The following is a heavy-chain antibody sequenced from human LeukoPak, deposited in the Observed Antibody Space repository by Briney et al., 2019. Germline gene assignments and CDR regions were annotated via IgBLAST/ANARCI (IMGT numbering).Heavy chain of an antibody. J-gene: IGHJ4*02. CDR3: AKVPKLGYCSSTSCRNYYFDY. V-gene: IGHV3-23*01. CDR1: GFTFSSYA. D-gene: IGHD2-2*01. CDR2: ISGSGGST. Sequence: GGSLRLSCAASGFTFSSYAMSWVRQAPGKGLEWVSAISGSGGSTYYADSVKGRFTISRDNSKNTLYLQMDSLRAEDTAVYYCAKVPKLGYCSSTSCRNYYFDYWGQGTLVTVSS.